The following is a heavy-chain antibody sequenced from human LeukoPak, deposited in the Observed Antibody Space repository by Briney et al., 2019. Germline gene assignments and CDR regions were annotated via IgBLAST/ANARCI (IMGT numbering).Heavy chain of an antibody. V-gene: IGHV3-23*01. J-gene: IGHJ4*02. CDR2: ISGSGGST. CDR3: AKGSSGSFPF. Sequence: GGSLRLSCAASGFTFDDYAMHWVRQAPGKGLEWVSAISGSGGSTYYADSVKGRFTISRDNSKNTLYLQMNSLRAEDTAVYYCAKGSSGSFPFWGQGTLVTVSS. CDR1: GFTFDDYA. D-gene: IGHD1-26*01.